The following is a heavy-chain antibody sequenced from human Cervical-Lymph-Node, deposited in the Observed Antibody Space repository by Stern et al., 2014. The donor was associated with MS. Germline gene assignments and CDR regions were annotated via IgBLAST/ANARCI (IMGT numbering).Heavy chain of an antibody. CDR2: ISSSGSTI. D-gene: IGHD5-24*01. V-gene: IGHV3-11*01. CDR3: ARERDGADY. J-gene: IGHJ4*02. CDR1: GFTFTDYY. Sequence: VQLVESGGGLVRPGGSLRLSCAASGFTFTDYYINWIRQAPGKGLVWVSYISSSGSTIYVADSVKGRFTISRDNAKESVYLQMNSLRVEDTAMYYCARERDGADYWGQGTLVTVSS.